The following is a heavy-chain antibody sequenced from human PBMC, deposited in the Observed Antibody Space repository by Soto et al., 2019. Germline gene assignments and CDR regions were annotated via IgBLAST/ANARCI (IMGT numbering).Heavy chain of an antibody. CDR1: GFTFSSYE. CDR3: ARDGGDIVVVVAAYYYYMDV. V-gene: IGHV3-64*01. J-gene: IGHJ6*03. Sequence: GGSLRLSCAASGFTFSSYEMHWVRQAPGKGLEYVSGISNNGAHTDYAKSVKGRFTISRDNSENTLYLQMGSLRAEDTAVYYCARDGGDIVVVVAAYYYYMDVWGKGTTVTVSS. D-gene: IGHD2-15*01. CDR2: ISNNGAHT.